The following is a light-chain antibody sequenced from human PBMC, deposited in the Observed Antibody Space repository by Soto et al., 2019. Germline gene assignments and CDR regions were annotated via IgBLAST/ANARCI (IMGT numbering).Light chain of an antibody. CDR1: KDISNY. Sequence: DVNMTQSPTSLSGSVGCRCTITCQASKDISNYLNWYQQKPVKAPKLLXYDPSNLETGVPSRFIGSGSGTDFTLTISSLQQEDFAIYYCQQTYTTPEITFGQGTRLEIK. CDR3: QQTYTTPEIT. CDR2: DPS. V-gene: IGKV1-33*01. J-gene: IGKJ5*01.